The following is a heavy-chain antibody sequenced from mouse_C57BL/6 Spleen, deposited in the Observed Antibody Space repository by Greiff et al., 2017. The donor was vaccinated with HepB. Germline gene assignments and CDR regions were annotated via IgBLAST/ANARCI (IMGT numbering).Heavy chain of an antibody. D-gene: IGHD1-1*01. CDR1: GYTFTSYG. V-gene: IGHV1-81*01. CDR3: ASFYYGSSYRYFDV. CDR2: IYPRSGNT. Sequence: VQLQQSGAELARPGASVKLSCKASGYTFTSYGISWVKQRTGQGLEWIGEIYPRSGNTYYNEKFKGKATLTADKSSSTAYMELRSLTSEDSAVYFCASFYYGSSYRYFDVWGTVTTVTVSS. J-gene: IGHJ1*03.